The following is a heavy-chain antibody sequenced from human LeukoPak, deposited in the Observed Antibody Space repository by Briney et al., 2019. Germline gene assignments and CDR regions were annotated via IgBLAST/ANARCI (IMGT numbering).Heavy chain of an antibody. CDR3: ASAYYYGSGNVWFDP. J-gene: IGHJ5*02. D-gene: IGHD3-10*01. CDR1: GYSFTSYW. V-gene: IGHV5-51*01. CDR2: IYPGDSDT. Sequence: ESLKISCKGSGYSFTSYWIGWVRQMPGKGLEWMGIIYPGDSDTRYSPSFQGQVTISADKSISTAYLQWSSLKASDTAMYYCASAYYYGSGNVWFDPWGQGTLVTVSS.